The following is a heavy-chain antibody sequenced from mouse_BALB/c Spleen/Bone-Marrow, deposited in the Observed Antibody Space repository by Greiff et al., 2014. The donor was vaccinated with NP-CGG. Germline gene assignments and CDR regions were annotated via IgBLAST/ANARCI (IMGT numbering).Heavy chain of an antibody. J-gene: IGHJ4*01. CDR2: IWSGGTT. CDR1: GFSLTSYG. Sequence: VKLVESGPGLVQPSQSLSITCTASGFSLTSYGVHWVRQSPGKGLEWLGVIWSGGTTDYNAPFISRLSISKDNSKSQVFFKMNSLQANDTAIYYCARNPIRRNAMDYWGQGTSVTVSS. V-gene: IGHV2-2*02. CDR3: ARNPIRRNAMDY. D-gene: IGHD2-12*01.